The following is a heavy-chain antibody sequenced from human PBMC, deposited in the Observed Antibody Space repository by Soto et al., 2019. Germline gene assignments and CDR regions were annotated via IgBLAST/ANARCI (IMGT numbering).Heavy chain of an antibody. CDR1: GGAISRYY. CDR2: IYTSGTT. V-gene: IGHV4-4*07. D-gene: IGHD6-6*01. Sequence: SETLSLTCTVSGGAISRYYWSWIRQPAGKGLEWIGRIYTSGTTNYNPSLKSRVTMSVDTSKNQFSLKLSSVTAADTAVYYCAGERAYSSSLRYYYGVDVWGPGTTVTVSS. CDR3: AGERAYSSSLRYYYGVDV. J-gene: IGHJ6*02.